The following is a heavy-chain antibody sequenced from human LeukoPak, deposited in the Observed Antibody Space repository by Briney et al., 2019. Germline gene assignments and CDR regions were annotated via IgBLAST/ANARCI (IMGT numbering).Heavy chain of an antibody. J-gene: IGHJ5*02. CDR2: IYTSGST. Sequence: PSQTLSLTCTVSGGSISSGSYYWGWHRQPAGRGLEGIGRIYTSGSTNYNPSLKSRVTISVDTSKNQFSLKLSSVTAADTAVYYCARGYVVVPAADGNWFDPWGQGTLVTVSS. V-gene: IGHV4-61*02. CDR1: GGSISSGSYY. CDR3: ARGYVVVPAADGNWFDP. D-gene: IGHD2-2*01.